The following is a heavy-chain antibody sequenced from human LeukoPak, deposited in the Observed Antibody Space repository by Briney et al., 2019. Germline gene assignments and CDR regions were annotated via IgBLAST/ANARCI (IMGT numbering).Heavy chain of an antibody. Sequence: ASVKVSCKASGYTFDAYGITWVRQAPGQGLEWMGWISGYNGNTNYAQKFQGRVTMTTDPSTSTAYMELWSLTSDDTAVYYCEREGTQVWYSSSFYYYYVDVWGKGTTVTVSS. CDR3: EREGTQVWYSSSFYYYYVDV. D-gene: IGHD6-13*01. V-gene: IGHV1-18*01. CDR1: GYTFDAYG. CDR2: ISGYNGNT. J-gene: IGHJ6*03.